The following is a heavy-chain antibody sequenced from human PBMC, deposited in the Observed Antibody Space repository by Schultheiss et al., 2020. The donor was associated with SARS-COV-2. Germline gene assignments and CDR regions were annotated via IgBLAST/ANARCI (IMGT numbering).Heavy chain of an antibody. CDR1: DFTFSRSD. Sequence: GGSLRLSCVASDFTFSRSDMIWVRQAPGKGLDYVSAISAAGDRPSYADSVKGRFTISRDNARNSLYLQMNSLRAEDTAVYYCARDRGRSSTYYFDYWGQGTLVTVSS. CDR2: ISAAGDRP. D-gene: IGHD6-6*01. J-gene: IGHJ4*02. V-gene: IGHV3-23*01. CDR3: ARDRGRSSTYYFDY.